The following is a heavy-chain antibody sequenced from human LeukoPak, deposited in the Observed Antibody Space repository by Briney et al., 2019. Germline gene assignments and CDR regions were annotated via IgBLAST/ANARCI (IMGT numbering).Heavy chain of an antibody. J-gene: IGHJ4*02. Sequence: ASVKVSCKVSGYTLTELSMHWVRQAPGKGLEWMGGFDPEDGETIYAEKFQGRVTMTEDTSTDTAYMELSSLRSEDTAVYYCATHDARLRFLEWHPYDYWGQGTLVTVSS. D-gene: IGHD3-3*01. CDR3: ATHDARLRFLEWHPYDY. CDR1: GYTLTELS. V-gene: IGHV1-24*01. CDR2: FDPEDGET.